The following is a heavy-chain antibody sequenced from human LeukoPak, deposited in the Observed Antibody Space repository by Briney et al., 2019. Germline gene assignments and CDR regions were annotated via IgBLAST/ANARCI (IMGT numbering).Heavy chain of an antibody. CDR1: GGTFSSYA. J-gene: IGHJ4*02. CDR3: ARTPVGDSYDYVWGSFDY. CDR2: IIPIFGTA. V-gene: IGHV1-69*05. Sequence: GASVKVSCKASGGTFSSYAISWVRQAPGQGLEWMGGIIPIFGTANYAQKFQGRVTITTDESTSTAYMELSSLRSEDTAVYYCARTPVGDSYDYVWGSFDYWGQGTLATVSS. D-gene: IGHD3-16*01.